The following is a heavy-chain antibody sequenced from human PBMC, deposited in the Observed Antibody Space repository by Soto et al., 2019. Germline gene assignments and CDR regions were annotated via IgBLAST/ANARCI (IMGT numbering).Heavy chain of an antibody. Sequence: EMQLLESGGGLFRPGGSLRLSGVASGFPFGSFAMSWVRQPQGKGLEWVSGISGSGGRTYYADSVKGRFTISRDNSNNTLSLQMHILRVEDTAVYFCAKGGYYSLFDIWGQGTMVTVSA. D-gene: IGHD3-16*01. J-gene: IGHJ3*02. V-gene: IGHV3-23*01. CDR2: ISGSGGRT. CDR1: GFPFGSFA. CDR3: AKGGYYSLFDI.